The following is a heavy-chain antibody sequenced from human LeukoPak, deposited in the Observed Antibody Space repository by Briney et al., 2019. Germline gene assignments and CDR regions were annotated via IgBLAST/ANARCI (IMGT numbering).Heavy chain of an antibody. J-gene: IGHJ5*02. Sequence: AGESLKISCKGSGYSFTSYWIGWVRQMPGKGLEWMGIIYPGDSDTRYSPSFQGQVTISADKSISTAYLQWSSLKASDTAMYYCARYCSGGSCLNWFDPWGQGTLVTVSS. CDR3: ARYCSGGSCLNWFDP. D-gene: IGHD2-15*01. CDR1: GYSFTSYW. CDR2: IYPGDSDT. V-gene: IGHV5-51*01.